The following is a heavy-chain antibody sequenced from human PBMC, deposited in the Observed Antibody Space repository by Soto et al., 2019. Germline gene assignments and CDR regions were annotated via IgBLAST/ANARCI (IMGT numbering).Heavy chain of an antibody. CDR1: GFTLNDHA. V-gene: IGHV3-9*01. CDR2: IGWNSGRI. CDR3: DLNYFDY. Sequence: GGSLRLSCAASGFTLNDHAMHWVRQVPGKGLEWVSGIGWNSGRIGYADSVKGRFTVSRDNAKNSLYLEMNSLRAEDTALYYYDLNYFDYWGQGTLVTVSS. J-gene: IGHJ4*02.